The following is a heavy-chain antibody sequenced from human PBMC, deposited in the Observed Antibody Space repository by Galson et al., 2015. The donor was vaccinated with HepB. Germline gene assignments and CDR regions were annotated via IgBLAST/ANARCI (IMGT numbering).Heavy chain of an antibody. CDR2: INAGNGNT. V-gene: IGHV1-3*01. Sequence: SVKVSCKASGYTFSSYAMHWVRQAPGQRLEWMGWINAGNGNTKYSQNFQGRVTITRDTSASTGYMELSSLRSEDTAVYYCARGSCTTTSCYASPWGQGTLVTVSS. CDR3: ARGSCTTTSCYASP. J-gene: IGHJ5*02. CDR1: GYTFSSYA. D-gene: IGHD2-2*01.